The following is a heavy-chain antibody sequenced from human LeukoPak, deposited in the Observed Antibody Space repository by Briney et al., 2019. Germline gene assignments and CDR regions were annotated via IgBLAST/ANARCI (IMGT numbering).Heavy chain of an antibody. CDR1: GGTFSSYA. CDR3: ARDDYGGNSGDFDY. J-gene: IGHJ4*02. D-gene: IGHD4-23*01. Sequence: SVKVSCKASGGTFSSYAISWVRQAPGQGLEWMGGIIPIFGTANYAQKFQGRVTITADESTSTAYMELSSLRSEDTAVYYCARDDYGGNSGDFDYWGQGTLVTVSS. CDR2: IIPIFGTA. V-gene: IGHV1-69*13.